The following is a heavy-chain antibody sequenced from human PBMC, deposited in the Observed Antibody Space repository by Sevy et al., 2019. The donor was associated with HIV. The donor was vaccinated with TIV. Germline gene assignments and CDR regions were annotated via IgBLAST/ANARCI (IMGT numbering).Heavy chain of an antibody. Sequence: GGSLRLSCAASGFSFSKYWMSWVRQAPGKGLEWVANIKEDGSRKNYLESVKGRFTISRDNAKNLLYLQMNNLGADDTAVYYCARDPDILSGYPSHYFDYWGQGTLVTVSS. CDR3: ARDPDILSGYPSHYFDY. J-gene: IGHJ4*02. V-gene: IGHV3-7*01. CDR1: GFSFSKYW. D-gene: IGHD3-9*01. CDR2: IKEDGSRK.